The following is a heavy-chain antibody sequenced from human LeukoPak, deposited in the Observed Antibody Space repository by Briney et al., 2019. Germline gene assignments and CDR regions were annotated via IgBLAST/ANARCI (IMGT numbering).Heavy chain of an antibody. V-gene: IGHV4-61*02. D-gene: IGHD2-15*01. CDR1: GGSISSGSYY. J-gene: IGHJ6*03. CDR3: AREEIYSHYYYYMDV. CDR2: IYTSGST. Sequence: PSETLSLTCTVSGGSISSGSYYWSWIRQPAGKGLEWIGRIYTSGSTTYNPSLKSRVTISVDTSKNQFSLKLSSVTAADTAVYYCAREEIYSHYYYYMDVWGKGTTVTVSS.